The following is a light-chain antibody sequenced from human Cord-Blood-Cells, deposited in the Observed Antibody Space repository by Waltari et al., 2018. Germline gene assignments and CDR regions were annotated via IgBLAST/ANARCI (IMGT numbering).Light chain of an antibody. CDR2: EGS. CDR3: CSYAGSSTWV. CDR1: SSDVGSYNL. Sequence: QSALTQPASVSGSPGQSSTISCTGTSSDVGSYNLVSWYQQHPGKAPKPMIYEGSKRPSGVSNLFSGSKSGNTASLTISGLQAEDEADYYCCSYAGSSTWVFGGGTKLTVL. V-gene: IGLV2-23*01. J-gene: IGLJ3*02.